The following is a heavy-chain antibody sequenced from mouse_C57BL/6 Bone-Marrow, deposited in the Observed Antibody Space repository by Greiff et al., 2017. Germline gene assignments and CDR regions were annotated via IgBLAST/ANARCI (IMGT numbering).Heavy chain of an antibody. CDR2: ISSGGSYT. D-gene: IGHD3-2*02. Sequence: EVKLVESGGDLVKPGGSLKLSCAASGFTFSSYGMSWVRQTPDKRLEWVATISSGGSYTYYPDSVKGRFTISKDNAKNTLYLQMSSLKSEDTAMYYCARRRQLRLFDYGGQGTTLTVSS. CDR3: ARRRQLRLFDY. CDR1: GFTFSSYG. J-gene: IGHJ2*01. V-gene: IGHV5-6*02.